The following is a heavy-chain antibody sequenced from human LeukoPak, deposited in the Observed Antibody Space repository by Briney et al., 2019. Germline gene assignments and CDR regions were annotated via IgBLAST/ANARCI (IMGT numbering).Heavy chain of an antibody. D-gene: IGHD3-3*01. CDR2: INHRGST. J-gene: IGHJ4*02. V-gene: IGHV4-34*01. CDR1: GGSFSGYY. CDR3: ARGGGYYDFWSGYYPKYYFDY. Sequence: SETLSLTCAVYGGSFSGYYWSWIRQPPGKGLEWMGEINHRGSTNYNPALKSRVTISVDTYKNQFSLKVSSVTAADTAVYYCARGGGYYDFWSGYYPKYYFDYWGQGTLVTVSS.